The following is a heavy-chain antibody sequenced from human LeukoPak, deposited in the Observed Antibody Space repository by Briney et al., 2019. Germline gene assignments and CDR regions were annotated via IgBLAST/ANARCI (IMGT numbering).Heavy chain of an antibody. CDR1: GYTFTSYG. Sequence: GASVKVSCKASGYTFTSYGISWLRQAPGQGLEWMGWISAYNGNTNYAQKLQGRVTMTTDTSTSTAYMELRSLRSDDTAVYYCAREVSSSGWYNFDYWGQGTLVTVSS. D-gene: IGHD6-19*01. CDR2: ISAYNGNT. J-gene: IGHJ4*02. V-gene: IGHV1-18*01. CDR3: AREVSSSGWYNFDY.